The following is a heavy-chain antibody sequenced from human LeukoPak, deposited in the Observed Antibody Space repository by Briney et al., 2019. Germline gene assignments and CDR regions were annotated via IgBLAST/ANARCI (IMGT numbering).Heavy chain of an antibody. Sequence: PGRSLRLSCAASGFTFDDYAMHWVRQAPGKGLEWVSAISGGGGNTYYADSVKGRFTISRDNSKNTLYLQMNSLRAEDTAVYYCGKNRYSGSLSPFDIWGQGTMVTVSS. J-gene: IGHJ3*02. CDR1: GFTFDDYA. V-gene: IGHV3-23*01. CDR3: GKNRYSGSLSPFDI. D-gene: IGHD1-26*01. CDR2: ISGGGGNT.